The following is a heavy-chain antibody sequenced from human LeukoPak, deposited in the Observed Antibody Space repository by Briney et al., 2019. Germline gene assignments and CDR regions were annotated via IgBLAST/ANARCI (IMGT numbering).Heavy chain of an antibody. Sequence: AGRSLRLSCAASGFTFSSYGMHWVRQAPGKGLEWVAVIWYDGSNKYYADSVKGRFTISRDNSKNTLYLQMNSLRAEDTAVYYCAKAGYCSSTSCSPYYYYYYMDVWGKGTTVTVSS. V-gene: IGHV3-33*06. CDR1: GFTFSSYG. CDR3: AKAGYCSSTSCSPYYYYYYMDV. CDR2: IWYDGSNK. J-gene: IGHJ6*03. D-gene: IGHD2-2*01.